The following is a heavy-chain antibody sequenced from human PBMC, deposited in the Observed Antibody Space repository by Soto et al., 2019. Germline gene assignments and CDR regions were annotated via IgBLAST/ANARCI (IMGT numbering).Heavy chain of an antibody. J-gene: IGHJ4*02. CDR3: ARDGGSYYPSNY. Sequence: SVKVSCKASGGTFSSYAISWVRQAPGQGLEWMGGIIPIFGTANYAQKFQGRVTITADESTSTAYLELRSLRSDDTAVYYCARDGGSYYPSNYWGQGTLVTVSS. CDR1: GGTFSSYA. D-gene: IGHD1-26*01. CDR2: IIPIFGTA. V-gene: IGHV1-69*13.